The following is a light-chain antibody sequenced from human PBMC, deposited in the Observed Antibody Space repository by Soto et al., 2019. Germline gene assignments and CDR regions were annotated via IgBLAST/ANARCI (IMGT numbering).Light chain of an antibody. CDR1: SSDVGSYNL. CDR2: EGS. J-gene: IGLJ3*02. V-gene: IGLV2-23*01. Sequence: QSALTQPASVSGSPGQSITISCTGTSSDVGSYNLVSWYQQHPGKAPKMMIYEGSKRPSGVSNRFSGSKFGNTASLTISGLQAEDEADYYCCSYGGSSNWVFGGGTKLTVL. CDR3: CSYGGSSNWV.